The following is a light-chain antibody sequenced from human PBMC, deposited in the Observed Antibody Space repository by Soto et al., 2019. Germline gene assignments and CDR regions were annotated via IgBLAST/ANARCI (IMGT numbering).Light chain of an antibody. CDR1: SSNIGAGYD. Sequence: QSVLTQPPSVSGAPGQRVTISCTGSSSNIGAGYDVHWYQQLPGTAPKLLIYSNNQRPSGVPDRFSGSKSGTSASLAISGLQSEDEADYYCAAWDDSLNASVFGGGTKVTVL. J-gene: IGLJ2*01. CDR2: SNN. CDR3: AAWDDSLNASV. V-gene: IGLV1-40*01.